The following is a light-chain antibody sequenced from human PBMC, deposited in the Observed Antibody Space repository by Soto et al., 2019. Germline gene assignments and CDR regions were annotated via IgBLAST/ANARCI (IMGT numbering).Light chain of an antibody. CDR3: LQHNSYPSIT. CDR1: QSISSY. V-gene: IGKV1-39*01. J-gene: IGKJ5*01. Sequence: DIPMTHTPSSLSASLGDRGTIRSRLSQSISSYLNWYQQKPGKAPKLLIYAASSLQSGVPSRFSGSGSGTDFTLTISSLQPEDFATYYCLQHNSYPSITFGQGTRLEIK. CDR2: AAS.